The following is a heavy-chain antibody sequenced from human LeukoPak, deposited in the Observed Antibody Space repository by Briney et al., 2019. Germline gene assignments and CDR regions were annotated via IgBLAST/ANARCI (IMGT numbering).Heavy chain of an antibody. V-gene: IGHV3-30*18. CDR2: VSYDGRRK. Sequence: PGGSLRLSCAASGFTFSRHGMHWVRQAPGKGLEWVATVSYDGRRKYYADSVEGRFTISRDNSKNTLYLQMNSLRAEDTAMYYCAKDGYYYDSSGHTGWFDPWGQGTLVTVSS. CDR3: AKDGYYYDSSGHTGWFDP. D-gene: IGHD3-22*01. CDR1: GFTFSRHG. J-gene: IGHJ5*02.